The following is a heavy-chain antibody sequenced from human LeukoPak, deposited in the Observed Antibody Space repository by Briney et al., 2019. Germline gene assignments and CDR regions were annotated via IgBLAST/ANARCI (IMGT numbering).Heavy chain of an antibody. D-gene: IGHD3-16*01. J-gene: IGHJ4*02. Sequence: GGSLRLSCAASGFTVSSNYMSWVRQAPGKGLEWVSVIYSGGSTYYADSVKGRFTISRDNSKNTLYLQMNSLRAEDTAVYYCARDAPRLGYDYWGRGTLVTVSS. CDR3: ARDAPRLGYDY. V-gene: IGHV3-53*01. CDR1: GFTVSSNY. CDR2: IYSGGST.